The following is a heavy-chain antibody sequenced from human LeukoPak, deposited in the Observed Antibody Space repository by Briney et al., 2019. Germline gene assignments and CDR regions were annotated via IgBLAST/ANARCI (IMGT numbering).Heavy chain of an antibody. D-gene: IGHD3-10*01. J-gene: IGHJ3*02. CDR2: TDTSGNYI. CDR1: GFTFSNYG. V-gene: IGHV3-21*01. Sequence: PGGSLRLSCTASGFTFSNYGMNWVRQAPGKGLEWVSFTDTSGNYIYYGDSVKGRFTISRDNAKNLVFLQMNGLRAEDTAVYYCARGRSITLLRGVAMSDGFDIWGQGAMVAVSS. CDR3: ARGRSITLLRGVAMSDGFDI.